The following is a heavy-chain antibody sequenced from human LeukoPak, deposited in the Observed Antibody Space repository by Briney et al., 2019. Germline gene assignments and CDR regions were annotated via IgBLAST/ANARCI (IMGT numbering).Heavy chain of an antibody. Sequence: TGGSLRLSCAASGFTFSSYAMSWVRQAPGKGLEWVSVIYSGGSTYYADSVKGRFTISRDDAKSSLFLQMNSLRAEDTAVYYCANALGAHYFGSWGQGTLVTVSS. J-gene: IGHJ4*02. CDR1: GFTFSSYA. V-gene: IGHV3-23*03. CDR3: ANALGAHYFGS. D-gene: IGHD1-26*01. CDR2: IYSGGST.